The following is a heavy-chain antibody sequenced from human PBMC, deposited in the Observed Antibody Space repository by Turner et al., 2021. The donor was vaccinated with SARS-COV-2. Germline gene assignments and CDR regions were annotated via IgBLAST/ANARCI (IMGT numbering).Heavy chain of an antibody. CDR2: RSYDGSNK. J-gene: IGHJ4*02. D-gene: IGHD6-19*01. Sequence: QVQLVESGGGVVQPGRSLRLSCAASGFTFSSYGMHWVRQAPGKGLEWVAVRSYDGSNKYYADAVKGRFTISRDNSKNTLYVQMNSLRAEDTAVYYCAKGGGSGLLNFDYWGQGTLVTVSS. CDR1: GFTFSSYG. CDR3: AKGGGSGLLNFDY. V-gene: IGHV3-30*18.